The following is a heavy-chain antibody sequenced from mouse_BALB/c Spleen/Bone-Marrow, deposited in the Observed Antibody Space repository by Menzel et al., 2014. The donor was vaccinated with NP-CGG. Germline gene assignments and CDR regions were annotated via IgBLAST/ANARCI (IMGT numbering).Heavy chain of an antibody. J-gene: IGHJ1*01. CDR3: ARVTDTFYYGSSYWYFDV. Sequence: EVMLVESGGGLVKPGGSLKLSCAASGLTFSSYAMSWVRQTPEKRLEWVASISSGGSTYYPDSVKGRFTISRDNVRNILYLQMSSLRSEDTAMYYCARVTDTFYYGSSYWYFDVWGAGTTVTVSS. CDR2: ISSGGST. CDR1: GLTFSSYA. D-gene: IGHD1-1*01. V-gene: IGHV5-6-5*01.